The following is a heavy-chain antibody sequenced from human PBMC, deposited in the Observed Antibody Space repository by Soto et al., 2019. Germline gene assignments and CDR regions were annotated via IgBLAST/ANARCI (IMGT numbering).Heavy chain of an antibody. CDR3: ARSVFP. J-gene: IGHJ5*02. Sequence: SETLYLTCTVSGGSISSGDYYWSWIRQPPGKGLEWIGYIYYSGSTNYNTSLNKRVTISVDTSKNKLTMKLSSKTAADTAVYYCARSVFPWGQGTLVTV. V-gene: IGHV4-61*08. CDR2: IYYSGST. CDR1: GGSISSGDYY.